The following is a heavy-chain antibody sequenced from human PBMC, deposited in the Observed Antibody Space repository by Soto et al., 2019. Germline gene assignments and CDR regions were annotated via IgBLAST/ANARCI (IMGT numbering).Heavy chain of an antibody. Sequence: HPGGSLRLSCAASGFTVSIKYMSLVRQAPGKGLEWISVIWSAGLIYYADSVRGRFTISRDISKNILYLEMTSLRADDTAVYYCAREAPMDVWGQGNTVTVSS. V-gene: IGHV3-53*01. CDR3: AREAPMDV. CDR1: GFTVSIKY. CDR2: IWSAGLI. J-gene: IGHJ6*02.